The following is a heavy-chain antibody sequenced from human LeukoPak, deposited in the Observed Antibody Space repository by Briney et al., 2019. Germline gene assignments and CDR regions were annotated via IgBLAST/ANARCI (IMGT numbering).Heavy chain of an antibody. CDR3: ARVLLGSWDWFDP. D-gene: IGHD3-10*01. J-gene: IGHJ5*02. CDR1: GFTFSSYW. Sequence: PGGSLRLSCAASGFTFSSYWMHWVRQAPGKGLVWVSRINPDGSTTNYADSVKGRFTISRDNAKNTVYLQMNSLRAEDTAVYYCARVLLGSWDWFDPWGQGTLVTVSS. CDR2: INPDGSTT. V-gene: IGHV3-74*01.